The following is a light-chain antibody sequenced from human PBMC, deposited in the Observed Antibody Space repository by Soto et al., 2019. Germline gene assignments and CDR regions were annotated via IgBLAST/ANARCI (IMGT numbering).Light chain of an antibody. Sequence: EIVLTQSPGTLSLSPGVRATLSCRASQSVSTNYLAWYQHKPGQAPRLLIYGASSRATGIPDRFSGSRSGTDFTLTISRLETEEFAVYYCQQYGSSPWTFGQGTKVEIK. CDR3: QQYGSSPWT. CDR1: QSVSTNY. CDR2: GAS. J-gene: IGKJ1*01. V-gene: IGKV3-20*01.